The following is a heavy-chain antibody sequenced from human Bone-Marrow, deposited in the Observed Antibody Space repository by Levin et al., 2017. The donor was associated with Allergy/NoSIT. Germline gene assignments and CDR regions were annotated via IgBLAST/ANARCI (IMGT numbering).Heavy chain of an antibody. J-gene: IGHJ4*02. V-gene: IGHV3-23*01. CDR3: AKGFISRNHKADFDY. CDR2: ISGSGGST. D-gene: IGHD1-14*01. Sequence: GESLKISCAASGFTFSSYAMSWVRQAPGKGLEWVSAISGSGGSTYYADSVKGRFTISRDNSKNTLYLQMNSLRAEDTAVYYCAKGFISRNHKADFDYWGQGTLVTVSS. CDR1: GFTFSSYA.